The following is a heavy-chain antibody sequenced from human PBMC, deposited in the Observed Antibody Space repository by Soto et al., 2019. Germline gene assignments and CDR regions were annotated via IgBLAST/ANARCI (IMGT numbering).Heavy chain of an antibody. Sequence: QVQLQESGPGLVKPSQTLSLTCTVSGGSISSGDYYWSWIRQPPGEGLEWIGYIYYSGSTYYNPSLKSRVTISVDTSKNQFSLKLSFVTAADTAVYYCARVGGFGATTIDYWGQGTLVTVSS. CDR2: IYYSGST. J-gene: IGHJ4*02. CDR3: ARVGGFGATTIDY. D-gene: IGHD3-10*01. V-gene: IGHV4-30-4*01. CDR1: GGSISSGDYY.